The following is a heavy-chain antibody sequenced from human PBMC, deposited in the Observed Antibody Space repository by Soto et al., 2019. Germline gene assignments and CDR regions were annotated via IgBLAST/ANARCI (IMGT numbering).Heavy chain of an antibody. V-gene: IGHV3-21*01. J-gene: IGHJ4*02. D-gene: IGHD2-15*01. CDR1: GFSISSYS. CDR2: ISTSSHHS. CDR3: VPDVVAIAATGY. Sequence: EVQLAESGGGLVKPGGSLRLSCAASGFSISSYSMNWVRQAPGKGLEWVSSISTSSHHSQYADSVRGRFTISRDNAKNSLYLQMDSLRDEDTAVYHCVPDVVAIAATGYWGQGTLVTVSP.